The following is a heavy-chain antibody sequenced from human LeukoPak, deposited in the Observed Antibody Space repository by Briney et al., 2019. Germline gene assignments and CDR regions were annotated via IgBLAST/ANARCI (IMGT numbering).Heavy chain of an antibody. CDR1: GFTFSNHA. V-gene: IGHV3-23*01. D-gene: IGHD2-8*02. Sequence: GMSLRLSCTVSGFTFSNHAMNWVRQSPGKGLEWISGINIRSTGTYYADSVKGRFTISRDDSKNTPYLQMNSLSVEDTAIYYCAKLLGTMWPMWGLDVWGQGTTVTVSS. CDR2: INIRSTGT. CDR3: AKLLGTMWPMWGLDV. J-gene: IGHJ6*02.